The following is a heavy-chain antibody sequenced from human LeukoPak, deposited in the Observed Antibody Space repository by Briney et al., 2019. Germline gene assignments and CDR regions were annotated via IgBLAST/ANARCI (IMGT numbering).Heavy chain of an antibody. CDR1: GGTFSSYA. J-gene: IGHJ1*01. CDR2: IIPILGTA. Sequence: ASVKVSCKASGGTFSSYAISWVRQAPGQGLEWMGRIIPILGTANYAQKFQGRVTITADKSTSTAYMELSSLRSEDTAVYYCARGNDFSSGYSIEHWGQGTLVTVSS. CDR3: ARGNDFSSGYSIEH. D-gene: IGHD3-3*01. V-gene: IGHV1-69*04.